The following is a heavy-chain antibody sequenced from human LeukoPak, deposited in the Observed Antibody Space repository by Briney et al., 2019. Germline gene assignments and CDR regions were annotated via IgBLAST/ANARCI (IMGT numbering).Heavy chain of an antibody. Sequence: SETLSLTCTVSGGSISSQYWNWIRQPPGKGLEWIGFIFYSGDTNYNPSLKRRVTFSVDTSKNQFSLRLSSVTAADTAVYYCARANYYDSSGYSRGAFDIWGQGTMVTVSS. CDR1: GGSISSQY. D-gene: IGHD3-22*01. CDR3: ARANYYDSSGYSRGAFDI. V-gene: IGHV4-59*11. CDR2: IFYSGDT. J-gene: IGHJ3*02.